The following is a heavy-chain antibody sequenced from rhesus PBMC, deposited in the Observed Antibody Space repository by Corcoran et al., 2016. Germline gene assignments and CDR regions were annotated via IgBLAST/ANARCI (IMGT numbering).Heavy chain of an antibody. CDR1: GGSIISDSYY. V-gene: IGHV4-122*02. Sequence: VQLQEWGPGLVKPSETLSLTAAVYGGSIISDSYYWGWIRQPPGGGQAWMWSATYSGATSHPPSRRSRVSISRDTSRNQFSLNLRSVTAADTAVYYCVRWDGGKYGYWGHGVLVTVSS. D-gene: IGHD1-44*01. J-gene: IGHJ4*01. CDR2: ATYSGAT. CDR3: VRWDGGKYGY.